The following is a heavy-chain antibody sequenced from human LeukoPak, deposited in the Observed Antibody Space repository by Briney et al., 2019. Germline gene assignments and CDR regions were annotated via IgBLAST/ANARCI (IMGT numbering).Heavy chain of an antibody. CDR3: AKGIYDSSGYYLGWFDP. CDR2: ISWNSGSI. CDR1: GFTFSSYA. J-gene: IGHJ5*02. Sequence: PGRSLRLSCAASGFTFSSYAMHWVRQAPGKGLEWVSGISWNSGSIGYADSVKGRFTISRDNAKNSLYLQMNSLRAEDTALYYCAKGIYDSSGYYLGWFDPWGQGTLVTVSS. V-gene: IGHV3-9*01. D-gene: IGHD3-22*01.